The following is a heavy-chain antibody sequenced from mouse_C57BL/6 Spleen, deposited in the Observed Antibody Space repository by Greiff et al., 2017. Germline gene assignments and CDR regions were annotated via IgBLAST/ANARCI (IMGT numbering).Heavy chain of an antibody. Sequence: QVQLQQSGPGLVAPSQSLSITCTVSGFSLTSYGVHWVRQPPGKGLEWLVVIWSDGSTTYNSALKSRLSISKDNSKSQVFLKMNSLQTDDTAMYYCARHGDYDEGGPLYYYAMDYWGQGTSVTVSS. CDR1: GFSLTSYG. V-gene: IGHV2-6-1*01. D-gene: IGHD2-4*01. J-gene: IGHJ4*01. CDR3: ARHGDYDEGGPLYYYAMDY. CDR2: IWSDGST.